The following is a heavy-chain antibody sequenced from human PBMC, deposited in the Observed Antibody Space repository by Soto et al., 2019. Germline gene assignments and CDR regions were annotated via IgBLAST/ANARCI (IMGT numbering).Heavy chain of an antibody. Sequence: LSLTCTVSGGSISSSSYYWGWIRQPPGKGLEWIGSIYYSGSTYYNPSLKSRVTISVDTSKNQFSLKLSSVTAADTAVYYCARLMGARGGNWFDPRGQGTLVTVSS. CDR1: GGSISSSSYY. V-gene: IGHV4-39*01. CDR3: ARLMGARGGNWFDP. D-gene: IGHD1-26*01. CDR2: IYYSGST. J-gene: IGHJ5*02.